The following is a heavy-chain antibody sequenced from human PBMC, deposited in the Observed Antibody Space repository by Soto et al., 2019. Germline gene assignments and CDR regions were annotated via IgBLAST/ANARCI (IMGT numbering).Heavy chain of an antibody. Sequence: SETLSLTCTVSGGSISSYYWSWIRQPPGKGLEWIGYIYYSGSTNYNPSLKSRVTISVDTSKNQFSLKLSSVTAADTAVYYCARSSSITMVRGVIYAFDYWGQGTLVTVSS. V-gene: IGHV4-59*01. CDR2: IYYSGST. CDR3: ARSSSITMVRGVIYAFDY. CDR1: GGSISSYY. J-gene: IGHJ4*02. D-gene: IGHD3-10*01.